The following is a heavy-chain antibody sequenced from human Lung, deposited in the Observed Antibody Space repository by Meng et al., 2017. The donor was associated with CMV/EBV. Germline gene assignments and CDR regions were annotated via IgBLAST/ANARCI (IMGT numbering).Heavy chain of an antibody. CDR1: GSLRINA. V-gene: IGHV1-69*05. Sequence: GSLRINAISWVWQGPGQGLEWVGGIISICGTANYAQRLQGRRTITTDEATSTAYMELSSLRSDDTAVFYCASPRVGDWSASSCPPAYWGQGTLVTVSS. D-gene: IGHD2-2*01. CDR3: ASPRVGDWSASSCPPAY. CDR2: IISICGTA. J-gene: IGHJ4*02.